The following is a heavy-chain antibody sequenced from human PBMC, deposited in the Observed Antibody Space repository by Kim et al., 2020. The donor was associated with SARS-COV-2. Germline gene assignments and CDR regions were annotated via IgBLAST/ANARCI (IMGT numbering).Heavy chain of an antibody. V-gene: IGHV4-31*03. CDR2: ISYSGST. J-gene: IGHJ5*01. Sequence: SETLSLTCTVSGGSISSCDYYWSWIRQHPGKGLEWIGNISYSGSTYYNPSLKSRVTISVDTSKNHLSLKLMSVTATDTAFYYCARCKGGIRWFDAYG. CDR3: ARCKGGIRWFDA. CDR1: GGSISSCDYY. D-gene: IGHD3-16*01.